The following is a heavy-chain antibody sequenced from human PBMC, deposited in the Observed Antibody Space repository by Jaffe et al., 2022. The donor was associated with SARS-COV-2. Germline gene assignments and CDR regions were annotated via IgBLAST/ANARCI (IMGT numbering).Heavy chain of an antibody. CDR2: ISWDGGST. CDR3: AKDDSGYDSLLWEGHYGDYWGAFDY. CDR1: GFTFDDYT. V-gene: IGHV3-43*01. Sequence: EVQLVESGGVVVQPGGSLRLSCAASGFTFDDYTMHWVRQAPGKGLEWVSLISWDGGSTYYADSVKGRFTISRDNSKNSLYLQMNSLRTEDTALYYCAKDDSGYDSLLWEGHYGDYWGAFDYWGQGTLVTVSS. D-gene: IGHD5-12*01. J-gene: IGHJ4*02.